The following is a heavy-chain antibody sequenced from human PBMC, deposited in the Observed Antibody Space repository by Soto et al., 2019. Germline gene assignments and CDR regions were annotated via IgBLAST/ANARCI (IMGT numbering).Heavy chain of an antibody. CDR3: ARVSSLYYMDV. CDR1: GFTFSSYS. J-gene: IGHJ6*03. V-gene: IGHV3-21*01. CDR2: ISSSSSYI. Sequence: PGGSLRLSCAASGFTFSSYSMNRVRQAPGKGLEWVSSISSSSSYIYYADSVKGRFTISRDNAKNSLYLQMNSLRAEDTAVYYCARVSSLYYMDVWGKGTTVTVSS.